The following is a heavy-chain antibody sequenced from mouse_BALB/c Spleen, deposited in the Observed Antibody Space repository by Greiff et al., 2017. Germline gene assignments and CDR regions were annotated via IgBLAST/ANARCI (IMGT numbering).Heavy chain of an antibody. Sequence: ESGAELVRPGSSVKISCKASGYAFSSYWMNWVKQRPGQGLEWIGQIYPGDGDTNYNGKFKGKATLTADKSSSTAYMQLSSLTSEDSAVYFCTRGVETYGNYGFAYWGQGTLVTVSA. CDR1: GYAFSSYW. J-gene: IGHJ3*01. D-gene: IGHD2-1*01. CDR3: TRGVETYGNYGFAY. V-gene: IGHV1-80*01. CDR2: IYPGDGDT.